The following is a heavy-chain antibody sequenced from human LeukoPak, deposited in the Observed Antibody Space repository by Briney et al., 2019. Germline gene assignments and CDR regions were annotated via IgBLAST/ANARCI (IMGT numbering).Heavy chain of an antibody. CDR2: ISSSSSSI. CDR3: ARDPYGDYVLPPAR. CDR1: GFTFSSYS. D-gene: IGHD4-17*01. Sequence: GGSLRLSCIASGFTFSSYSMNWVRQAPGKGLEGASYISSSSSSIYYADSVKGRFTISRDNAKNSLYLQMNSLRAEDTAVYYCARDPYGDYVLPPARWGQGTLVTVSS. J-gene: IGHJ4*02. V-gene: IGHV3-48*04.